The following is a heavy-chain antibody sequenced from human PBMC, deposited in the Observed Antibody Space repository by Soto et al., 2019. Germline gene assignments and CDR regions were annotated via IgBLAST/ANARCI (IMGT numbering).Heavy chain of an antibody. CDR1: GFTFSNHA. Sequence: PGGSLRLSCAASGFTFSNHAMSWVRQAPGKGLEWVSVISSSGGSIYYADSVKGRFTLSRDNSKNTLYLQMNSLRAEDTAVYYCANNGLRTVVTPRSPFQHWGQGTLVTVSS. D-gene: IGHD2-21*02. V-gene: IGHV3-23*01. CDR3: ANNGLRTVVTPRSPFQH. J-gene: IGHJ1*01. CDR2: ISSSGGSI.